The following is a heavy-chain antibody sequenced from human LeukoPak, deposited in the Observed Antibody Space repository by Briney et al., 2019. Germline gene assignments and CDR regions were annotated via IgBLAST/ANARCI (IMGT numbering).Heavy chain of an antibody. CDR2: IWYDGSNK. CDR3: AREGTPNRHYAFDI. D-gene: IGHD2-15*01. Sequence: GRSLRLSCAASGFTFSSYDMHWVRQAPGKGLEWVAVIWYDGSNKYYADSVKGRFTISRDNSKNTLYLQMNSLRAEDTAVYYCAREGTPNRHYAFDIWGQGTMVTVSS. CDR1: GFTFSSYD. J-gene: IGHJ3*02. V-gene: IGHV3-33*01.